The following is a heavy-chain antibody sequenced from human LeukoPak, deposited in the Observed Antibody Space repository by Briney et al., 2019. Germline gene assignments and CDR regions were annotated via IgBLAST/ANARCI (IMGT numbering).Heavy chain of an antibody. D-gene: IGHD1-26*01. Sequence: GSLRISCSASGFTFSTNSMHWVRQAPGKGLEFVSAITSNGGSTYYADSVKGRFTISRDNSKNTLYLQMSSLRAEDTAVYYCVTVGMTSIWSYLRFDPRGQGTLVSVSS. V-gene: IGHV3-64D*08. J-gene: IGHJ5*02. CDR2: ITSNGGST. CDR1: GFTFSTNS. CDR3: VTVGMTSIWSYLRFDP.